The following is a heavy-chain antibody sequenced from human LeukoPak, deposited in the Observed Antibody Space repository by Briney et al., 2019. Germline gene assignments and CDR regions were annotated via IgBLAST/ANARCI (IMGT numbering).Heavy chain of an antibody. CDR3: ARADYYDSSGYSQFDY. CDR1: GGSISSYY. D-gene: IGHD3-22*01. J-gene: IGHJ4*02. Sequence: SETLSLTCTVSGGSISSYYWSWIRQPPGKGLEWIGYIYYGGSTNYNPSLKSRVTISVDTSKNQFSLKLSSVTAADTAVYYCARADYYDSSGYSQFDYWGQGTLVTVSS. V-gene: IGHV4-59*01. CDR2: IYYGGST.